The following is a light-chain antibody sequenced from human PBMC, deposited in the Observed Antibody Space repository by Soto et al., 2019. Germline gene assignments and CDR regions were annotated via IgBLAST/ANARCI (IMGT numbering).Light chain of an antibody. Sequence: IQMTQSPSTVSASVGDRVTITCRASQSISSSLAWYQHKPGKAPKFLIYDASSLDSGVTSSFSGSGYGTEFTLTVSSLQPGDFATYSCQQYESYPYSFGQGTKLEIK. J-gene: IGKJ2*01. CDR1: QSISSS. CDR2: DAS. V-gene: IGKV1-5*01. CDR3: QQYESYPYS.